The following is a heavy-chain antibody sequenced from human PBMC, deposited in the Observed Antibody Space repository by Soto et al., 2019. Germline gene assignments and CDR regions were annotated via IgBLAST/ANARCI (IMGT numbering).Heavy chain of an antibody. J-gene: IGHJ4*02. D-gene: IGHD2-8*01. Sequence: EVQLLESGGGLVQPGGALRLSCVASGFTFSTYAMSWVRQAPGKGPEWVSVLGGSGVSKYYADSVQGRFTISRDNSKNTLYLQMNSLRAEDTAFYYCARLMCSGSSCSWFVDHWGQGSLVTVSS. V-gene: IGHV3-23*01. CDR1: GFTFSTYA. CDR3: ARLMCSGSSCSWFVDH. CDR2: LGGSGVSK.